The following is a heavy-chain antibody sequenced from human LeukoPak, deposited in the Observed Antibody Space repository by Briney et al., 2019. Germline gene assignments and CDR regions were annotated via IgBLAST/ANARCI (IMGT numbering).Heavy chain of an antibody. V-gene: IGHV3-23*01. D-gene: IGHD1-26*01. J-gene: IGHJ4*02. CDR2: ISGSGAST. CDR3: ARGSGDFDS. Sequence: GGSLRLSCLTSGFTLSTNAMSWVRQAPGKGLEWISGISGSGASTYYADSVKGRFTISRDDANLLYLQMNSLRAEDTAVYYCARGSGDFDSWGQGTLVTVSS. CDR1: GFTLSTNA.